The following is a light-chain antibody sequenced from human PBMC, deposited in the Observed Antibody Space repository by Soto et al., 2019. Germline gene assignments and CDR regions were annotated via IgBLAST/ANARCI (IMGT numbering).Light chain of an antibody. J-gene: IGKJ1*01. CDR1: QSVRSSS. V-gene: IGKV3-20*01. CDR2: GAS. Sequence: EIVLTQSPGTLSLSPGERASLSCRASQSVRSSSLAWYQQKPGQPPRLLIYGASSRATGIPDRFSGSGSGSAFSLTISRLEPEDFAVYFCQQYGDSPDTDRWTFGPGTKVEIK. CDR3: QQYGDSPDTDRWT.